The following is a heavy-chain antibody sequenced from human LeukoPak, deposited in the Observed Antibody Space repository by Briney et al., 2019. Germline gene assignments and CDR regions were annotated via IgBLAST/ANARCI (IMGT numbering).Heavy chain of an antibody. CDR3: ATKNYDFWSGYPYYFDY. CDR2: ISGSGGST. D-gene: IGHD3-3*01. CDR1: GFTFRSYA. V-gene: IGHV3-23*01. J-gene: IGHJ4*02. Sequence: PGGSLGLSCAASGFTFRSYAMSWVRQAPGKGLEWVSAISGSGGSTYYADSVKGRFTISRDNSKNTLYLQMNSLRAEDTAVYYCATKNYDFWSGYPYYFDYWGQGTLVTVSS.